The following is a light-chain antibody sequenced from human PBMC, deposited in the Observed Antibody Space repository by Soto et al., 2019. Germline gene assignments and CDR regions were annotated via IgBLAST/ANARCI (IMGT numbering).Light chain of an antibody. J-gene: IGKJ1*01. Sequence: DFLMTQSPSTLSASVGDRVTITCRASQSISDRLAWYQQKPGNAPKLLIYKASSLQSGVPSRFSGSGSGTEFTLTIISLQPDDLALYYCQQYNSYRWTFGQGTKVEIK. CDR3: QQYNSYRWT. CDR2: KAS. V-gene: IGKV1-5*03. CDR1: QSISDR.